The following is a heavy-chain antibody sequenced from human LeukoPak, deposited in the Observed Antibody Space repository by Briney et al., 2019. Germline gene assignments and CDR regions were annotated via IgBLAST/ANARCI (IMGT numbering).Heavy chain of an antibody. CDR2: IYTSGST. J-gene: IGHJ4*02. CDR3: ARAGGVYFDY. V-gene: IGHV4-4*09. D-gene: IGHD3-10*01. CDR1: GGSISSYY. Sequence: SETLSLTCTVSGGSISSYYWSWIRQPPGKGLEWIGYIYTSGSTNYNPSLKSRVTISVDTSKNQFSLKLSSVTAADTAVYYCARAGGVYFDYWGQGTLVIVSS.